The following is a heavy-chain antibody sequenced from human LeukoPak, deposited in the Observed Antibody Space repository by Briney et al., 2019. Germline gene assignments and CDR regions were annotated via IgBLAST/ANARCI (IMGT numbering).Heavy chain of an antibody. CDR2: IKSKSDGGTT. D-gene: IGHD2-15*01. CDR1: GFTFSDYY. V-gene: IGHV3-15*01. CDR3: ATYSLSWY. J-gene: IGHJ4*02. Sequence: NPGGSLRLSCAASGFTFSDYYMSWIRQAPGKGLEWVGRIKSKSDGGTTDYAAPVKGRFTISRDDSKDMLYLQMNSLKTEDTAVYYCATYSLSWYWGQGTLVTVSS.